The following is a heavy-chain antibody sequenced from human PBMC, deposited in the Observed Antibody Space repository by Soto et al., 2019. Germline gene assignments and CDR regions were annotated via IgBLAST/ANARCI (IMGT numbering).Heavy chain of an antibody. CDR3: AKDVSSRRWFDP. CDR1: GASIRSYH. Sequence: PSETLSLTCAVSGASIRSYHWSFLRQPAGKGLEWIGRIQHTGNTNYNPSLKSRVTMPADTSKNQISLKMTSVTVADTAVYFCAKDVSSRRWFDPWGQGVRVTVSS. V-gene: IGHV4-4*07. D-gene: IGHD3-16*01. J-gene: IGHJ5*02. CDR2: IQHTGNT.